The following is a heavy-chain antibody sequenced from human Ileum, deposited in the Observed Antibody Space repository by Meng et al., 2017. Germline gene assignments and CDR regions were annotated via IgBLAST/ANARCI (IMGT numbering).Heavy chain of an antibody. Sequence: GGSLRLSCAASGFIFSNYWMSWVRQAPGKGLGWVANIKQDGSVKSYVGSVGGRFTISRDNAKNSLYLQMNSLRADDTALYYCATSSAAAGNDWGQGTLVTVSS. CDR2: IKQDGSVK. CDR3: ATSSAAAGND. CDR1: GFIFSNYW. D-gene: IGHD6-13*01. J-gene: IGHJ4*02. V-gene: IGHV3-7*01.